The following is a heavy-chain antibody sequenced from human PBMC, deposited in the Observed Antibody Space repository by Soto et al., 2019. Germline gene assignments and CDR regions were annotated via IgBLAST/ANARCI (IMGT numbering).Heavy chain of an antibody. J-gene: IGHJ4*02. CDR3: ASRVVVAATAYFFDY. CDR2: ISYDGSNK. CDR1: GFTFSIYG. D-gene: IGHD2-15*01. Sequence: HPGGSLRLSCAASGFTFSIYGMHWVRQAPGKGLEWVAVISYDGSNKYYADSVKGRFTISRDNSKNTLYLQMNSLRAEDTAVYYCASRVVVAATAYFFDYWGQGTLVTVSS. V-gene: IGHV3-30*03.